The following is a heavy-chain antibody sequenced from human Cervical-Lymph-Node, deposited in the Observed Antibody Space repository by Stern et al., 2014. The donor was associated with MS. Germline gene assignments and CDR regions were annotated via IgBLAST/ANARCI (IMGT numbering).Heavy chain of an antibody. CDR3: ARSRYGGNSAFDI. CDR2: IDWDDDK. CDR1: GLSLSTSGMR. Sequence: VSVPALVKPTQTLTLTCTLSGLSLSTSGMRASWIRQPPGKAPEWLARIDWDDDKFYSTSLKTRLTISKDTSKNQVVLTMTNMDPVDTATYYCARSRYGGNSAFDIWGQGTMVTVSS. D-gene: IGHD4-23*01. J-gene: IGHJ3*02. V-gene: IGHV2-70*04.